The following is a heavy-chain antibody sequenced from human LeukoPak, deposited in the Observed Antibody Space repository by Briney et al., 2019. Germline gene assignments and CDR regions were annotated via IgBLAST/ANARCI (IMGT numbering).Heavy chain of an antibody. CDR1: GGSISSGGYS. D-gene: IGHD5-18*01. J-gene: IGHJ2*01. CDR2: IYHSGST. Sequence: PSQTLSLTCAVSGGSISSGGYSWSWIRQPPGKGLEWIGYIYHSGSTYYNPSLKSPVTIQVDRSKNQFSLKLSSVTAAGTAVYYCARAGYSYSVRYFDLWGRGTLVTVSS. V-gene: IGHV4-30-2*01. CDR3: ARAGYSYSVRYFDL.